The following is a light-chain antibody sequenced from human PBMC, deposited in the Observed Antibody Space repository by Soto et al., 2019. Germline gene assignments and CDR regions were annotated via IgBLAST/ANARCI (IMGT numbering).Light chain of an antibody. CDR3: QHYNSYSEA. J-gene: IGKJ1*01. CDR2: GAS. V-gene: IGKV3-20*01. Sequence: EIVLTQSPGTLSLSPGERATLSCRASQSVSSSYLAWYQQKPGQAARLLIYGASSRATGIPDRFSGSGSGTEFTLTISSLQPDDFATYYCQHYNSYSEAFGQGTKVDIK. CDR1: QSVSSSY.